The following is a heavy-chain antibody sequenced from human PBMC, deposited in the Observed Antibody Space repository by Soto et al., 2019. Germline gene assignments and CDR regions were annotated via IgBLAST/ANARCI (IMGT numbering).Heavy chain of an antibody. CDR2: IYYSGST. J-gene: IGHJ4*02. CDR1: GGSISSGGYY. Sequence: SETLSLTCTVSGGSISSGGYYWSWIRQHPGKGLEWIGYIYYSGSTYYNPSLKSRVTISVDTSKNQFSLKLSSVTAADTAVYYCARTKGGYSYGYDYFDYWGQGTLVTVSS. V-gene: IGHV4-31*03. CDR3: ARTKGGYSYGYDYFDY. D-gene: IGHD5-18*01.